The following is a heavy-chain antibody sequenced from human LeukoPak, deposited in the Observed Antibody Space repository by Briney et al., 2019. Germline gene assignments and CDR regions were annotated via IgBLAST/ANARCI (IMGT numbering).Heavy chain of an antibody. CDR3: ARGAREVLGYFDHSNCFDL. V-gene: IGHV4-59*01. D-gene: IGHD3-9*01. CDR2: IYYRGST. J-gene: IGHJ5*02. Sequence: SETLSLTCTVSGGSISTYYWNWIQQPPGQGLEWIGYIYYRGSTNYNPSLKSRVTISVDTSKNQFSLKLSSVTAADTAVYFCARGAREVLGYFDHSNCFDLWGQGTMVTVSS. CDR1: GGSISTYY.